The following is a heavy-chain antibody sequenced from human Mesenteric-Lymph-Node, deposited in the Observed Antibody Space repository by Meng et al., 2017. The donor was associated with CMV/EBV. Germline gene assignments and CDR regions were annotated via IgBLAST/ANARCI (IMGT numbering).Heavy chain of an antibody. Sequence: GGSLRLSCAASGITFSTYTMHWVRQAPGKGLEWVAFIRYDGSRIGYADSVRGRFAISRDNSENTVYLQMNSLRADDSAVYSCAKDGGIRILGLVHYTMDVWGQGTTVTVSS. V-gene: IGHV3-30*02. CDR3: AKDGGIRILGLVHYTMDV. CDR1: GITFSTYT. CDR2: IRYDGSRI. D-gene: IGHD3/OR15-3a*01. J-gene: IGHJ6*02.